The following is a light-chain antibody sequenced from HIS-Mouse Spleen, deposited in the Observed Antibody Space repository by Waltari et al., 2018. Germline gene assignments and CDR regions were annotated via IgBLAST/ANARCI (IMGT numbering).Light chain of an antibody. CDR1: SSDVGGYNY. CDR2: DVS. Sequence: QSALTQPASVSGSPGQSITIPCTGTSSDVGGYNYVLWYQQHPGKAPKLMIYDVSNRPSGVSNRFSGSKSGNTASLTISGLQAEDEADYYCSSYTSSSTYVFGTGTKVTVL. V-gene: IGLV2-14*03. CDR3: SSYTSSSTYV. J-gene: IGLJ1*01.